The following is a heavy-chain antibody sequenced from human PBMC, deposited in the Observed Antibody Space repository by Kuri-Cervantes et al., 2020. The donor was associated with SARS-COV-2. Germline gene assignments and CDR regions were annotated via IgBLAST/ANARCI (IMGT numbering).Heavy chain of an antibody. J-gene: IGHJ4*02. V-gene: IGHV3-30*03. CDR3: ARAHYSYDSSGYYPLDY. CDR2: ISDDGSNQ. Sequence: GESLKISCAASGFTFNNYGMQWVRQAPGQGLEWVAVISDDGSNQYYADSVKGRFTIARDNSKNTPYLQMNSLRAEDTAVYYCARAHYSYDSSGYYPLDYWGQGTLVTVSS. CDR1: GFTFNNYG. D-gene: IGHD3-22*01.